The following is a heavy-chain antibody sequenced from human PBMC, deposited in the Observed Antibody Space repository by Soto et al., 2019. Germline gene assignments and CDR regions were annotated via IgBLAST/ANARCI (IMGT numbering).Heavy chain of an antibody. CDR2: INPNDGTT. CDR1: GYIFTSYF. CDR3: ETSLQLRKGWSFDY. Sequence: QVQLVQSGAEVKKPGASVKVSCKASGYIFTSYFIQWVRQAPGQGLEWVGIINPNDGTTSYAQKFQGRATMTRDTSTSTVYMDLSSLRSEDTAVYYCETSLQLRKGWSFDYWGQGTLVTVSS. V-gene: IGHV1-46*01. J-gene: IGHJ4*02. D-gene: IGHD1-7*01.